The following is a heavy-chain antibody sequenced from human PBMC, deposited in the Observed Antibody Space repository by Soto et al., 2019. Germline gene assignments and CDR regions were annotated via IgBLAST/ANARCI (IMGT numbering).Heavy chain of an antibody. Sequence: QVQLQESGPGLVKSSETLSLICFVSGEALGSGQSYWNWIRQAPGKGLEWIGQTFVTGATKYSAPLRSRVTMSVDTSKRQISLTLTSVTAADSATDFCARGRSDSAGSSFGRRMDVWGQGTTVTVSS. D-gene: IGHD3-10*01. CDR2: TFVTGAT. V-gene: IGHV4-61*01. J-gene: IGHJ6*02. CDR1: GEALGSGQSY. CDR3: ARGRSDSAGSSFGRRMDV.